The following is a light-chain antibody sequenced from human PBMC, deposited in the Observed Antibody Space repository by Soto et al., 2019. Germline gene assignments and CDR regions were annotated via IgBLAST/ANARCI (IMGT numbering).Light chain of an antibody. CDR3: AAWDDSLNNYV. V-gene: IGLV1-44*01. CDR2: TND. Sequence: QSVLTQPPSASGTPGQRVTISCSGSKSNIGSNSVNWYRQLPGTAPKLLIYTNDQRPSGVPDRLSGSKSGTSASLAISGLQSEDEADYYRAAWDDSLNNYVFGTGTKVTVL. CDR1: KSNIGSNS. J-gene: IGLJ1*01.